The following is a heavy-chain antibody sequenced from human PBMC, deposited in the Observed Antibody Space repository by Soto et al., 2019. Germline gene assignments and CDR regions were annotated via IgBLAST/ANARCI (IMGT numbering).Heavy chain of an antibody. D-gene: IGHD4-17*01. CDR2: IYHSGST. CDR3: ARVDYGDYSFGY. J-gene: IGHJ4*02. Sequence: QLQLQESGSGLVKPSQTLSLTCAVSGGSISSGGYSWSWIRHPPGKGLEWIGYIYHSGSTYYNPSLKSRVTISVDRSKNQFSLKLSSVTAADTAVYYYARVDYGDYSFGYWGQGTLVTVSS. V-gene: IGHV4-30-2*01. CDR1: GGSISSGGYS.